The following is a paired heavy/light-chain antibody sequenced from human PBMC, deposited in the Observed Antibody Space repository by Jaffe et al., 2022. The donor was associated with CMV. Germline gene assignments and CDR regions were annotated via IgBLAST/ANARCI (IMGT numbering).Heavy chain of an antibody. D-gene: IGHD6-13*01. CDR1: GGTFSSYA. Sequence: QVQLVQSGAEVKKPGSSVKVSCKGSGGTFSSYAISWVRQAPGQGLEWMGGIIPTFGTPHYAQKFQGRVTITADESTGTAYMELSSLRSDDTAVYYCARGGRQKLVLETWFDPWGQGTLVTVSS. J-gene: IGHJ5*02. CDR3: ARGGRQKLVLETWFDP. V-gene: IGHV1-69*01. CDR2: IIPTFGTP.
Light chain of an antibody. Sequence: SFELTQPPSVSVSPGQTASITCSGDKLGEKYASWYQQKPGQSPVVVIHQDSKRPSGIPERFSGFNSGNTATLTISGTQPMDEADYYCQAWDSNTGVFGGGTKLTVL. CDR3: QAWDSNTGV. CDR1: KLGEKY. CDR2: QDS. J-gene: IGLJ2*01. V-gene: IGLV3-1*01.